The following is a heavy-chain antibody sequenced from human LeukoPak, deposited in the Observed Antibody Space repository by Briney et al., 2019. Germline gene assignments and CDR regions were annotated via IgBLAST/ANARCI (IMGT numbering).Heavy chain of an antibody. V-gene: IGHV4-39*01. J-gene: IGHJ5*02. Sequence: SETLSLTCTVSGGSISSSSYYWGWIRQPPGEGLEWIGSIYYSGSTYYNPSLKSRVTISVDTSKNQFSLKLSSVTAADTAVYYCARQVVGIGPWGQGTLITVSS. D-gene: IGHD2-15*01. CDR1: GGSISSSSYY. CDR3: ARQVVGIGP. CDR2: IYYSGST.